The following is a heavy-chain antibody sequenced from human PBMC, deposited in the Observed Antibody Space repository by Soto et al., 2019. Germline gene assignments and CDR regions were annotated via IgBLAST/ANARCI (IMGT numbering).Heavy chain of an antibody. J-gene: IGHJ5*02. CDR2: IYHSGST. Sequence: PSETLSLTCTFSGGSISSGGYYWSWIRQQPGKGLEWIGYIYHSGSTYYNPSLKSRVTISVDRSKNQFSLKLSSVTAADTAVYYCARGKNVPATNWFDPWGQGTLVTVSS. D-gene: IGHD2-2*01. CDR3: ARGKNVPATNWFDP. V-gene: IGHV4-30-2*01. CDR1: GGSISSGGYY.